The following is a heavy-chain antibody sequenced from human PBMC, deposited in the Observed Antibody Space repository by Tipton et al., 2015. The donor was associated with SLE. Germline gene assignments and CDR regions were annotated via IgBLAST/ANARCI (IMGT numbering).Heavy chain of an antibody. CDR1: GGSISSYY. V-gene: IGHV4-4*07. J-gene: IGHJ3*02. D-gene: IGHD5-18*01. CDR3: ARRGYRRHAFDI. CDR2: IYTSGST. Sequence: TLSLTCTVSGGSISSYYWSWIRQPAGKGLEWIGRIYTSGSTNYNPSLKSRVTMSVDTSKNQFSLKLSSVTVADTAVYYCARRGYRRHAFDIWGQGTMVTVSS.